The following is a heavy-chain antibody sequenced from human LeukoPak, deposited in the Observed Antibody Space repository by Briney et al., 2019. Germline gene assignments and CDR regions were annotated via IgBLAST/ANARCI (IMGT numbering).Heavy chain of an antibody. CDR1: GGSFSSYY. CDR3: ARHYTYYYGSGSYAHFDY. CDR2: IYYSGST. V-gene: IGHV4-59*08. D-gene: IGHD3-10*01. Sequence: SETLSLTCAVYGGSFSSYYWSWIRQPPGKGLEWIGYIYYSGSTNYNPSLKSRVTISVDTSKNQFSLKLSSVTAADTAVYYCARHYTYYYGSGSYAHFDYWGQGTLVTVSS. J-gene: IGHJ4*02.